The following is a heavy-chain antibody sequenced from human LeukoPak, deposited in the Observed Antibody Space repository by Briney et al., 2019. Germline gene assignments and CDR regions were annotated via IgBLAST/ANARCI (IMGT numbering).Heavy chain of an antibody. Sequence: GGSLRPSCAASGFTFSSYAMNWVRQAPGKGLEWVSLISGSGDSTDYADSVKGRFTISRDNSKNTLYLQINSLRADDTAVYYCAKRTVAGTGRGFDIWGQRTLVTVSS. CDR1: GFTFSSYA. D-gene: IGHD6-19*01. J-gene: IGHJ3*02. CDR3: AKRTVAGTGRGFDI. CDR2: ISGSGDST. V-gene: IGHV3-23*01.